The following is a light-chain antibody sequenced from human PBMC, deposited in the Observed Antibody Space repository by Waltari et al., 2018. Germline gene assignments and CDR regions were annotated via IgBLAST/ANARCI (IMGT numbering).Light chain of an antibody. CDR3: QQYYSSPPWT. CDR1: QIVGKF. CDR2: DAS. Sequence: EIVLTQSPATLSLSPGERATLSCRTSQIVGKFLAWYQQKPGRAPRLLISDASNRATGIPARFSGSGSGTDFTLTISSLQAEDVAVYSCQQYYSSPPWTFGQGTKVEIK. J-gene: IGKJ1*01. V-gene: IGKV3-11*01.